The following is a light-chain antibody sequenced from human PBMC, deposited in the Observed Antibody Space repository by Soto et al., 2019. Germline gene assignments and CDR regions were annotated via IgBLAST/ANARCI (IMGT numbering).Light chain of an antibody. CDR3: XXLNTFPRT. J-gene: IGKJ1*01. CDR1: QGIDRY. CDR2: AAS. Sequence: DIQLTQSPSFLSASVGDRVTITCRASQGIDRYLAWYQQKPGKVPKLLIYAASTLQSGVPSRFSGSGSGTEFTLTISSLQPEDFXXYYXXXLNTFPRTFGQGTKVEIK. V-gene: IGKV1-9*01.